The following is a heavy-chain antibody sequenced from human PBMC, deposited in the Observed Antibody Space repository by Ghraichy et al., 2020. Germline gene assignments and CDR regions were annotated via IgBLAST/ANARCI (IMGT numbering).Heavy chain of an antibody. V-gene: IGHV3-69-1*02. D-gene: IGHD2-8*01. J-gene: IGHJ4*02. CDR2: ISSSSYM. CDR1: GFTFRNYN. CDR3: VRDYTSMVHY. Sequence: LSLTCAASGFTFRNYNMNWVRQAPGKGLEWVSSISSSSYMYYADSVKGRFTISRDNAKNSVYLQMNSLRAEDTAVYYCVRDYTSMVHYWGQGTLVTVSS.